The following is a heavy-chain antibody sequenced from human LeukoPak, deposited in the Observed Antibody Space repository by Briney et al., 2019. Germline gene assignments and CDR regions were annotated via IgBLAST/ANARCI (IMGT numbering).Heavy chain of an antibody. D-gene: IGHD3-16*02. V-gene: IGHV3-23*01. CDR2: ISGSGGST. CDR1: GFTFRSYA. Sequence: GRSLRLSCAASGFTFRSYAMSWVRQAPGKGLEWVSAISGSGGSTYYADSVKGRFTISRDNSKNTLYLQMNSLRAEDTAVYYCAKFGDYVWGSYRGSYFDYWGQGTLVTVSS. J-gene: IGHJ4*02. CDR3: AKFGDYVWGSYRGSYFDY.